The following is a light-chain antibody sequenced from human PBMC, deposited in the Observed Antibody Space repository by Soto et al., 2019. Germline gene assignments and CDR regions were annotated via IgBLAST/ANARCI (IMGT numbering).Light chain of an antibody. Sequence: DVQMTQSPSSLSAFVGDRVTITCRASQTITKYVSWYQQKPGRAPNLLISGASCLQSGFPLRCSGGGFGTDFTLTISSLQPEDSATYYCQQTHRVPRTFGGGTKVEI. CDR2: GAS. CDR1: QTITKY. V-gene: IGKV1-39*01. CDR3: QQTHRVPRT. J-gene: IGKJ4*01.